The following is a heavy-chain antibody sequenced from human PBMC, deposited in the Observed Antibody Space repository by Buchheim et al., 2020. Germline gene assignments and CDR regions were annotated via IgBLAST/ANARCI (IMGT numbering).Heavy chain of an antibody. CDR1: GFSFSNSW. CDR2: INHDGSET. J-gene: IGHJ4*02. CDR3: ARGISTPGIDY. Sequence: EVQLEESGGTVVQPGGSLRLSCAASGFSFSNSWMNWVRRAPGKGLVWVASINHDGSETYYVDSVSGRFTVSRDNVKNSLYLHMSSLRADDTAVYYCARGISTPGIDYWGQGTL. V-gene: IGHV3-7*01. D-gene: IGHD2-15*01.